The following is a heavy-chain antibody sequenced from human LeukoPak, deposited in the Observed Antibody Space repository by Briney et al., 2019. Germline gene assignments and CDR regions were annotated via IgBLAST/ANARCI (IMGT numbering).Heavy chain of an antibody. CDR1: GGSISSYY. D-gene: IGHD3-10*01. Sequence: SETLSLTCTVSGGSISSYYWSWIRQPPGKGLKWIGYIYYSGSTNYNPSLKSRVTISVDTSKNQFSLKLSSVTAADTAVYYCARALSGYGSGKGYFDYWGQGTLVTVSS. V-gene: IGHV4-59*12. CDR2: IYYSGST. J-gene: IGHJ4*02. CDR3: ARALSGYGSGKGYFDY.